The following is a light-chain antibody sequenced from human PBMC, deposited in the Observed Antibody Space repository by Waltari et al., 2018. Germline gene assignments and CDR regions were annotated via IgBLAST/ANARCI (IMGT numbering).Light chain of an antibody. V-gene: IGKV3-20*01. CDR3: QKYSTSPPT. J-gene: IGKJ1*01. Sequence: ILTQSPATLSLSPGDRAALSCRSSQSVSSYLASYQQKPGQPPRLLIYGASSRATGIPDRFSGSGSVTEVTLTISSLEPEDFAVYYCQKYSTSPPTFGQGTKVEIK. CDR1: QSVSSY. CDR2: GAS.